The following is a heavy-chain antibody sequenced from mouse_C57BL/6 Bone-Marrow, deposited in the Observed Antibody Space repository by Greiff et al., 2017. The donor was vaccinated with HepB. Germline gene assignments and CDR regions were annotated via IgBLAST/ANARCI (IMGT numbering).Heavy chain of an antibody. J-gene: IGHJ4*01. V-gene: IGHV5-6*01. Sequence: EVMLVESGGDLVKPGGSLKLSCAASGFTFSSYGMSWVRQTPDKRLEWVATISSGGSYTYYPDSVKGRFTISRDNAKNTLYLQMSSLKSEDTAMYYCASEGPPPTGDAMDYWGQGTSVTVSS. D-gene: IGHD3-3*01. CDR2: ISSGGSYT. CDR1: GFTFSSYG. CDR3: ASEGPPPTGDAMDY.